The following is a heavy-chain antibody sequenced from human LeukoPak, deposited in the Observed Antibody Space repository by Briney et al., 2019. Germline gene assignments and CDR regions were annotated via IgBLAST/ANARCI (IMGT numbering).Heavy chain of an antibody. V-gene: IGHV3-21*01. CDR2: ISTSGTYI. CDR1: GFAFSSYS. D-gene: IGHD3-9*01. Sequence: PGGSLRLSCAASGFAFSSYSMNWVRQAPGKGLEWVSCISTSGTYIYYADSMKGRFTISRDNAKNSLYLQMNSLRAEDMAVYYCAGGDFDWPYYMDVWGKGTTVTVSS. J-gene: IGHJ6*03. CDR3: AGGDFDWPYYMDV.